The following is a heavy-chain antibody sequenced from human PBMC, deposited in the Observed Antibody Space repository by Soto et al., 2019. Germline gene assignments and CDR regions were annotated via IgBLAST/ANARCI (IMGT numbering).Heavy chain of an antibody. V-gene: IGHV3-73*01. D-gene: IGHD3-22*01. CDR3: TRQGYYDSSGYSGLTAFDI. CDR1: GFTFSGSA. Sequence: GSLRLSCAASGFTFSGSAMHWVRQASGKGLEWVGRIRSKANSYATAYAASVKGRFTISRDDSKNTAYLQMSSLKTEDTAVYYCTRQGYYDSSGYSGLTAFDIWGQGTMVTVSS. J-gene: IGHJ3*02. CDR2: IRSKANSYAT.